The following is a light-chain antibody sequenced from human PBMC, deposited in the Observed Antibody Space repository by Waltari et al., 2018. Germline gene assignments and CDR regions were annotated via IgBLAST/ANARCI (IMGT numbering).Light chain of an antibody. V-gene: IGLV3-21*02. CDR2: LDI. CDR3: HVWDANTVM. Sequence: SSVLTQAPSVSVAPGQTATVTCGGDNLGSRSVHGYQQKPGRAPVLGVCLDIDRPSGTPGRFSGSKSGDAATRTISRVEAGDEADYYCHVWDANTVMFGGGTKLTVL. CDR1: NLGSRS. J-gene: IGLJ3*02.